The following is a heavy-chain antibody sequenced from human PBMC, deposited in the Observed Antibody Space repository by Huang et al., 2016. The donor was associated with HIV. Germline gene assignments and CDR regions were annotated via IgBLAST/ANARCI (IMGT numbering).Heavy chain of an antibody. CDR3: ARQGGYCSGGSCYDVFDY. CDR1: SGSISSSSNY. CDR2: VYYRWST. J-gene: IGHJ4*02. Sequence: QLQLQESGPGLVKPSETLSLTCTVSSGSISSSSNYWGWIRQPPGKGLEGIGGVYYRWSTYYNPSLKSRVTIAVDRSKNQFSLKLSSVTAADTAVYYCARQGGYCSGGSCYDVFDYWGQGTLVTVSS. D-gene: IGHD2-15*01. V-gene: IGHV4-39*01.